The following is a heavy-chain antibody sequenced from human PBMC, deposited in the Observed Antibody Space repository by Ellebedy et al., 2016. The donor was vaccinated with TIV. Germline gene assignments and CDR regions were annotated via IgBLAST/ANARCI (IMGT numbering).Heavy chain of an antibody. D-gene: IGHD2-15*01. CDR2: ISAYNGNT. J-gene: IGHJ2*01. CDR1: GGTFSSYA. CDR3: ARFRPRSDLERVFDL. V-gene: IGHV1-18*01. Sequence: ASVKVSCXASGGTFSSYAISWVRQAPGQGLEWMGWISAYNGNTNYAQKLQGRVTMTTDTSTSTAYMELRSLRSDDTAVYYCARFRPRSDLERVFDLWGRGTLVTVSS.